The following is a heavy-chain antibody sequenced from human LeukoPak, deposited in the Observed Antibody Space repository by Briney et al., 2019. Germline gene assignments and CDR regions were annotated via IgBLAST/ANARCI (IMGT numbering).Heavy chain of an antibody. D-gene: IGHD6-13*01. CDR1: GFTFSSYS. V-gene: IGHV3-48*01. CDR2: ISSSSSTI. Sequence: GGSLRLSCAASGFTFSSYSMNWVRQAPGKGLEWVSYISSSSSTIYYADSVKGRFTISRDNAKNSLYLQMNSLRAEDTAVYYCARDYGAAAAYKYFQHWGQGTLVNVSS. CDR3: ARDYGAAAAYKYFQH. J-gene: IGHJ1*01.